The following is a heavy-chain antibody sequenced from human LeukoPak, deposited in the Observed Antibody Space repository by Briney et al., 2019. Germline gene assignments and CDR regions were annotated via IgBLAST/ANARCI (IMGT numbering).Heavy chain of an antibody. D-gene: IGHD6-19*01. CDR1: GFIFSSYA. CDR2: ISISGGTT. V-gene: IGHV3-23*01. J-gene: IGHJ4*02. CDR3: ARDSGYSIGWYPGF. Sequence: GGSLRLSCAASGFIFSSYAMSWVRQAPGKGLEWVSSISISGGTTDYADSAKGRFTISRDIPRNTLYLELNSLRVEDTALYYCARDSGYSIGWYPGFWGQGTLVTVSS.